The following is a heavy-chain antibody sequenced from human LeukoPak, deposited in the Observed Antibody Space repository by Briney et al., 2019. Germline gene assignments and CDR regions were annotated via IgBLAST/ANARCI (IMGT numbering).Heavy chain of an antibody. V-gene: IGHV3-21*04. D-gene: IGHD3-22*01. J-gene: IGHJ2*01. Sequence: GGSLRLSCAASGFTFSSYSMNWVRQAPGKGLEWVSSISSSSSYIYYADSVKGRFTISRDNSKNTLYLQMNSLRAEDTAVYYCARCGVGYYYDTPCGWYFDLWGRGTLVTVSS. CDR3: ARCGVGYYYDTPCGWYFDL. CDR2: ISSSSSYI. CDR1: GFTFSSYS.